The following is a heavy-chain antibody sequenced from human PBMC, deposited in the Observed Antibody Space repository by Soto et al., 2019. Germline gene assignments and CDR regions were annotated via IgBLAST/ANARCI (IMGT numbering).Heavy chain of an antibody. D-gene: IGHD2-15*01. Sequence: GGSLRLSCAASGFTFSSYAMHWVRQAPGKGLEWVAVISYDGSNKYYADSVKGRFTISRDNSKNTLYLQMNSLRAEDTAVYYCARDEVVVVAARSVGGGHGMDVWGQGTTVTVSS. CDR2: ISYDGSNK. V-gene: IGHV3-30-3*01. CDR1: GFTFSSYA. CDR3: ARDEVVVVAARSVGGGHGMDV. J-gene: IGHJ6*02.